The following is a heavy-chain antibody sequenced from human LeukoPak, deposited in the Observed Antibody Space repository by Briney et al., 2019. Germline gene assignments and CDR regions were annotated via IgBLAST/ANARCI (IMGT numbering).Heavy chain of an antibody. J-gene: IGHJ4*02. Sequence: GGSLRLSCTASGFTFGDYAMSWVRQAPGKGLEWVGFIRSKAYGGTTEYAASVKGRFTISRDDSKSIAYLQMNSLKTEDTAVYYCTRDQEDYTDYWGQGTLVTVSS. V-gene: IGHV3-49*04. CDR2: IRSKAYGGTT. CDR3: TRDQEDYTDY. CDR1: GFTFGDYA. D-gene: IGHD2-2*02.